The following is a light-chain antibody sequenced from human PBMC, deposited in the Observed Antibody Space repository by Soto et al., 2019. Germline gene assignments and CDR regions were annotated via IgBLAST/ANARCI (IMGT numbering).Light chain of an antibody. J-gene: IGLJ1*01. V-gene: IGLV2-14*01. CDR2: EVT. Sequence: QSALTQPASVSGSPGQSIAISCTGTSGDVGGYDYVSWYQQHPDKAPKLMIYEVTKRPSWVSNPFSGSKSGNTASLTISGLQPEDEADYYCSSHTSGSTRVFGSGTKVTVL. CDR3: SSHTSGSTRV. CDR1: SGDVGGYDY.